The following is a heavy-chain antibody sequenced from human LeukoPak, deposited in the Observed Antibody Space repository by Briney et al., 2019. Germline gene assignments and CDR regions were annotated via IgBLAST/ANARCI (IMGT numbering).Heavy chain of an antibody. D-gene: IGHD3-22*01. CDR2: MSLDVDNE. Sequence: GGSLRLSCAASGFTFSGRVIHWVRQAPGKGLEWAALMSLDVDNEIYADSVRGRFTVSTDNSRNTVYLQMNSLRTEDTAIYYCAREFHSSGHAGTFDIWGQGTTVTVSS. V-gene: IGHV3-30-3*01. CDR1: GFTFSGRV. J-gene: IGHJ3*02. CDR3: AREFHSSGHAGTFDI.